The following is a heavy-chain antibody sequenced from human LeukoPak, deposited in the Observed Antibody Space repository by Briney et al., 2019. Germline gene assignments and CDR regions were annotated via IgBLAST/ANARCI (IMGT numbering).Heavy chain of an antibody. CDR1: GGSISSYY. D-gene: IGHD3-10*01. J-gene: IGHJ5*02. CDR3: ARALWFGDQGWSDP. V-gene: IGHV4-4*07. CDR2: IYTSVST. Sequence: SETLTLTCTVSGGSISSYYWSWIRQPAGKGLEWMGRIYTSVSTNYNPCLKSRFTMSVDTSKNQFSLKLSSVTAADTAVYYCARALWFGDQGWSDPWGQGTLVTVSS.